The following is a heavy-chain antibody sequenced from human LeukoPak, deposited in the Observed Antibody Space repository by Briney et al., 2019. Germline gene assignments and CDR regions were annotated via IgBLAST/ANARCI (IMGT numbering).Heavy chain of an antibody. CDR3: AKDGSGYDPSNYYYYYGMDV. J-gene: IGHJ6*02. Sequence: PGGSLRLSCAASGFTVSSNYMSWVRQAPGKGLGWVSAISGSGGSTYYADSVKGRFTISRDNSKNTLYLQMNSLRAEDTAVYYCAKDGSGYDPSNYYYYYGMDVWGQGTTVTVSS. V-gene: IGHV3-23*01. D-gene: IGHD5-12*01. CDR1: GFTVSSNY. CDR2: ISGSGGST.